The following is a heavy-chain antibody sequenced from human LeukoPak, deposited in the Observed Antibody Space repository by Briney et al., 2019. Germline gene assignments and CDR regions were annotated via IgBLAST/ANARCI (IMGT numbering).Heavy chain of an antibody. CDR3: ARDRVRGLRTGAFDI. D-gene: IGHD3-10*01. Sequence: GGSLRLSCAAFEFTFSSYYMNWVRQAPGKGLEWISYISGSSNTMYYADSVKGRFFISGDNARNSLYLQINGLTVEDTAVYYCARDRVRGLRTGAFDIWGQGTVVTVSS. J-gene: IGHJ3*02. CDR2: ISGSSNTM. V-gene: IGHV3-48*01. CDR1: EFTFSSYY.